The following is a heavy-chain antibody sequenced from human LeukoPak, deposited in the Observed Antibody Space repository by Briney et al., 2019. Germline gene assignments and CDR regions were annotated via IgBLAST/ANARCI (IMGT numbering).Heavy chain of an antibody. V-gene: IGHV3-48*03. Sequence: GGSLRLSCAASGFTFSSYEMNWVRQAPGKGLEWVSYISSSGSTIYCADSVKGRFTISRDNAKNSLYLQMNSLRAEDTAVYYCARVESYYGSGSYFDYWGQGTLVTVSS. J-gene: IGHJ4*02. CDR3: ARVESYYGSGSYFDY. CDR2: ISSSGSTI. D-gene: IGHD3-10*01. CDR1: GFTFSSYE.